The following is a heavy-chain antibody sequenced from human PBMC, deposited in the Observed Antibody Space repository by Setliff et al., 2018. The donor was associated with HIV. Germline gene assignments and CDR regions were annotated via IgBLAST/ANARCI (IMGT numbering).Heavy chain of an antibody. J-gene: IGHJ6*02. CDR2: VSPYSDET. Sequence: ASVKVSCKPSGYTFTTEGLSWVRQAPGHGLEWMGWVSPYSDETSYSQNFQGRVTMTTDTSPSTAYMARRRLRSDAPAVYFCARAVEHMMDVWGQGTTVTVSS. V-gene: IGHV1-18*01. CDR1: GYTFTTEG. CDR3: ARAVEHMMDV.